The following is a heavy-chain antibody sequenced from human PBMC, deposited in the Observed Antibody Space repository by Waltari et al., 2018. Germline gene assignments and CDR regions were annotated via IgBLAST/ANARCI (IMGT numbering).Heavy chain of an antibody. CDR1: GDSVSSNSAA. CDR2: TYYRSTWYN. CDR3: TRGDGYTGFDY. D-gene: IGHD5-12*01. J-gene: IGHJ4*02. Sequence: QVQLQQSGPGLVKPSQTLSLTCAIAGDSVSSNSAAWNWSGQSPSRGLEWLGRTYYRSTWYNDYAVSVKSRITISPDTSRNQFSLQLNSVISEDTAVYYCTRGDGYTGFDYWGQGTLVTVSS. V-gene: IGHV6-1*01.